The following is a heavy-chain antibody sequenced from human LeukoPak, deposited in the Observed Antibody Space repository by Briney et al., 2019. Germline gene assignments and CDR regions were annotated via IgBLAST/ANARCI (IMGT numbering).Heavy chain of an antibody. CDR2: ISYDGSNK. CDR3: AKDRRGGYLTY. Sequence: PGRSLRLSCAASGFTFSSYAMHWVRQAPGKGLEWVAVISYDGSNKYYADSVKGRFTISRDNSKNTLYLQMNSLRAEDTAVYYCAKDRRGGYLTYWGQGTLVTVSS. V-gene: IGHV3-30-3*01. J-gene: IGHJ4*02. D-gene: IGHD3-10*01. CDR1: GFTFSSYA.